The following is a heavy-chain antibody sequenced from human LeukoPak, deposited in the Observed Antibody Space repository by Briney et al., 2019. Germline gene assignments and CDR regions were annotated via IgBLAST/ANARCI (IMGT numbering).Heavy chain of an antibody. CDR3: AGIAVAAPYYFDY. CDR2: TIPIFGTA. V-gene: IGHV1-69*05. J-gene: IGHJ4*02. Sequence: ASAKVSCKASGGTFSSYAISWVRQAPGQGLEWMGRTIPIFGTASYAQKFQGRVTITTDESTSTAYMELSSLRSEDTAVYYCAGIAVAAPYYFDYWGQGTLVTVSS. D-gene: IGHD6-19*01. CDR1: GGTFSSYA.